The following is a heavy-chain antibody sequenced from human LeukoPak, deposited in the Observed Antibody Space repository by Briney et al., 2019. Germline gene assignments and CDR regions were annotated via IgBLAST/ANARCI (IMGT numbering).Heavy chain of an antibody. CDR3: AREMVGLMWGAGLS. V-gene: IGHV1-69*04. D-gene: IGHD1-26*01. CDR1: GGTISSYT. J-gene: IGHJ4*02. CDR2: IIPILGIA. Sequence: ASVKVSCKASGGTISSYTISWVRQAPGQGLEWMGRIIPILGIANYAQKFHGRVTITADKSTSKAYMELRSLRSEDTAVYSFAREMVGLMWGAGLSWGQGTLVTVSS.